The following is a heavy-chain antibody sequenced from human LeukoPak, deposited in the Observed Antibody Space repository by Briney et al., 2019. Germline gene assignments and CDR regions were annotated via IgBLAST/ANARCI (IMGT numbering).Heavy chain of an antibody. CDR3: ARDILTGYYNPRPLDY. CDR2: ISSSSSYI. J-gene: IGHJ4*02. V-gene: IGHV3-21*01. Sequence: GGSLRLSCAASGFTFSSYSMNWVRQAPGKGLEWVSSISSSSSYIYYADSVKGRFTVSRDNAKNSLYLQMNSLRAEDTAVYYCARDILTGYYNPRPLDYWGQGTLVTVSS. CDR1: GFTFSSYS. D-gene: IGHD3-9*01.